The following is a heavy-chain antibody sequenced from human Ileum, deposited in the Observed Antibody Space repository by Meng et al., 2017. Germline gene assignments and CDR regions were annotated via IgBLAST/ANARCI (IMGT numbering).Heavy chain of an antibody. Sequence: GESLKISCAASGFTLTNYWMSWVRQAPGKGLEWVANIKQDGSEIYYVDSVKGRFTISRDNAKNSLYLQMNSLRAEDTAVYYCAGPPTAVDYWGQGTLVTVSS. CDR1: GFTLTNYW. V-gene: IGHV3-7*01. J-gene: IGHJ4*02. CDR3: AGPPTAVDY. CDR2: IKQDGSEI.